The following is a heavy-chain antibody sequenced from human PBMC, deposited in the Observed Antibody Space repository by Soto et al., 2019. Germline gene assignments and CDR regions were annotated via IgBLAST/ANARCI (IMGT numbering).Heavy chain of an antibody. Sequence: QVQLVQSGAEVKKPGASVKVSCKASGYTFTSYYMHWVRQAPGQGLEWMGIINPSGGSTSYAQKLQGRVTMIMDTSTSTVYMELSSLRSEDTAVYYCAREALWGDYACDYWGQGTLVTVSS. V-gene: IGHV1-46*03. CDR2: INPSGGST. J-gene: IGHJ4*02. CDR3: AREALWGDYACDY. D-gene: IGHD4-17*01. CDR1: GYTFTSYY.